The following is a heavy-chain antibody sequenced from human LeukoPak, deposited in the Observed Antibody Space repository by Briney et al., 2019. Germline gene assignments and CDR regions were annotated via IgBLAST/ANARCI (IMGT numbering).Heavy chain of an antibody. CDR1: GFTFSSYG. CDR2: ISYDGSNK. CDR3: AKDHRALLPAAMPDY. V-gene: IGHV3-30*18. J-gene: IGHJ4*02. Sequence: GGSLRLSCAASGFTFSSYGMHWVRQAPGKGLEWVAVISYDGSNKYYADSVKGRFTISRDNSKNTLYLQMNSLRAEDTAVYYCAKDHRALLPAAMPDYWGQGTLVTVSS. D-gene: IGHD2-2*01.